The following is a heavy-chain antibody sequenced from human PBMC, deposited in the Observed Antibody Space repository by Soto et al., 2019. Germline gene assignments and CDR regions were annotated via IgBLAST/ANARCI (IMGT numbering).Heavy chain of an antibody. D-gene: IGHD4-17*01. J-gene: IGHJ4*02. CDR3: ARDRLRFDS. Sequence: QLQLQESGPGLVKPSQTLSLTCTVSRGSIRSGDYYWIWIRQPPGKGLEWIGYIYYSGSTYSNPAVKNRATIVVDPSSGQFSLNLSSVTAADPAVYSWARDRLRFDSCGQGPLVTVAS. CDR2: IYYSGST. V-gene: IGHV4-30-4*01. CDR1: RGSIRSGDYY.